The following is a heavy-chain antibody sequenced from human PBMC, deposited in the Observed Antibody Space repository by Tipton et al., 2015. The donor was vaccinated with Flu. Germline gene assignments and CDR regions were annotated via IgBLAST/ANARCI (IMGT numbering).Heavy chain of an antibody. Sequence: TLSLTCTVSGGSISSGNYFWNWIRQPAGKGLEWIGRIYTNTNTNYNASLKSRVTISIDRSKNQFSLRLTSVTAADAAMYYCARGDYGDYDHEADAFDIWGQGTLVSVSA. CDR2: IYTNTNT. D-gene: IGHD4-17*01. V-gene: IGHV4-61*02. CDR3: ARGDYGDYDHEADAFDI. CDR1: GGSISSGNYF. J-gene: IGHJ3*02.